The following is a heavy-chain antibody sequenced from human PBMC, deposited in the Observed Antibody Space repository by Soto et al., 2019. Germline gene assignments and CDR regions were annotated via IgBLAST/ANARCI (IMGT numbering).Heavy chain of an antibody. CDR1: GGSFSGYY. J-gene: IGHJ5*02. D-gene: IGHD7-27*01. V-gene: IGHV4-34*01. CDR3: ARVPWQVLGWFDP. Sequence: SETLSLTCAVYGGSFSGYYWSWIRQPPGKGLEWIGEINHSGSTNYNPSLKSRVTISVETSKNQFSLKLSSVTAADTAVYYCARVPWQVLGWFDPWGQGTLVTVSS. CDR2: INHSGST.